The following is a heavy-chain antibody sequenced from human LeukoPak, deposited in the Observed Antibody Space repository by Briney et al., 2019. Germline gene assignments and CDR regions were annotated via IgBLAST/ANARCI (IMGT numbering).Heavy chain of an antibody. CDR3: GRALTDFSQHPSDVFNI. J-gene: IGHJ3*02. V-gene: IGHV7-4-1*02. CDR1: GYTFTSYA. Sequence: ASVKVSCKASGYTFTSYAMNWVRQAPGQGLEWMGWINTNTGNPTYAQGFTGRFVFSLDTSVSTAYLQISSLKAEDTAVYYCGRALTDFSQHPSDVFNIWAKGTRAPVSS. CDR2: INTNTGNP. D-gene: IGHD3-3*01.